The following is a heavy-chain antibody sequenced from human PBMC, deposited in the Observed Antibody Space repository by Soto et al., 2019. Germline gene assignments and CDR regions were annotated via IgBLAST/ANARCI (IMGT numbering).Heavy chain of an antibody. Sequence: EVQLVESGGGLVKPGGSLRLSCGASGFTFTRYSMNWVRQAPGKGLEWVSSISSTTNYIYYGDSMKGRFTISRDNAKNSLYLEMNSLRSQDMAVYYCASESEVLTSNFDSSGQGTPVTVSS. CDR3: ASESEVLTSNFDS. CDR2: ISSTTNYI. J-gene: IGHJ4*02. V-gene: IGHV3-21*06. CDR1: GFTFTRYS.